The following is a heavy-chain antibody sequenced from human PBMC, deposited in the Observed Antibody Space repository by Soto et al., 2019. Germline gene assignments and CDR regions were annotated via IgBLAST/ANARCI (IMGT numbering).Heavy chain of an antibody. CDR1: GYTFTSYG. V-gene: IGHV1-18*01. Sequence: ASVKVSCKASGYTFTSYGISWVRQAPGQGLEWMGWISAYNGNTNYAQKFQGWVTMTRDTSISTAYMELSRLRSDDTAVYYCAREEYGSGSYYSYYYGMDVWGQGTTVTVSS. CDR3: AREEYGSGSYYSYYYGMDV. J-gene: IGHJ6*02. CDR2: ISAYNGNT. D-gene: IGHD3-10*01.